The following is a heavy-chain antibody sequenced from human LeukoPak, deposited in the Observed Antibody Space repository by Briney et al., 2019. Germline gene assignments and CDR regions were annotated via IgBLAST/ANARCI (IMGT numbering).Heavy chain of an antibody. D-gene: IGHD3-10*01. CDR2: ISGSGGST. CDR3: ARTMVREVVITNFDC. V-gene: IGHV3-23*01. Sequence: GGSLRLSCAASGFTFSSYGMNWVRQAPGKGLEWVSSISGSGGSTDNADSVKGRFTISGDNSKNMLYLQMNSLRAEDTAVYYCARTMVREVVITNFDCWGQGTLVTVSS. J-gene: IGHJ4*02. CDR1: GFTFSSYG.